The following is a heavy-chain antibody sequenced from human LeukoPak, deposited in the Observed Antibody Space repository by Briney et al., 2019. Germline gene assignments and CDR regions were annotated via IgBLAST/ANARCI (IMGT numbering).Heavy chain of an antibody. CDR1: GFTFSRHW. CDR2: INQDGSGK. CDR3: ARDGSTYCSSTSCYSGYYYYGMDV. J-gene: IGHJ6*02. V-gene: IGHV3-7*03. D-gene: IGHD2-2*01. Sequence: GGSLRLSCATSGFTFSRHWMSWVRQAPGKGLEWVANINQDGSGKFYVDSVKGRFTISRDNAKNSLYLQMNSLRAEDTAVYYCARDGSTYCSSTSCYSGYYYYGMDVWGQGTTVTVSS.